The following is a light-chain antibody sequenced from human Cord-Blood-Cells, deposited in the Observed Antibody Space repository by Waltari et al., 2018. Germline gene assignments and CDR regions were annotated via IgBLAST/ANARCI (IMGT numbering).Light chain of an antibody. CDR1: SRDGGGYNY. J-gene: IGLJ2*01. CDR2: EVS. V-gene: IGLV2-14*01. Sequence: QSALTQPASVSGSPGQSINIPCTGTSRDGGGYNYVSWYQQHPGKAPKLMIYEVSNRPSGVSNRFSGSKSGNTASLTISGLQAEDEADYYCSSYTSSSTVVFGGGTKLTVL. CDR3: SSYTSSSTVV.